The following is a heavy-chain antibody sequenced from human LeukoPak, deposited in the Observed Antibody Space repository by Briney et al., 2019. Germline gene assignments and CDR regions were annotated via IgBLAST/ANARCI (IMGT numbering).Heavy chain of an antibody. CDR1: GYSISSGYY. CDR3: ARVPSTNYYDSSGYWGYFDY. Sequence: SETLSLTCTVSGYSISSGYYWGWIRQPPGMGLEWIGSIYHTGSTYYNPSLKSRVTISVDTSKNRFSLKLSSVTAADTAVYYCARVPSTNYYDSSGYWGYFDYWGQGTLVTVSS. J-gene: IGHJ4*02. D-gene: IGHD3-22*01. CDR2: IYHTGST. V-gene: IGHV4-38-2*02.